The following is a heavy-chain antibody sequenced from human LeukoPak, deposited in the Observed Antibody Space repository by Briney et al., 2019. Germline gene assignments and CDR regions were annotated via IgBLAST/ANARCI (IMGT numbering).Heavy chain of an antibody. CDR1: GFTFSSYE. D-gene: IGHD6-13*01. CDR2: ISSSGSTI. V-gene: IGHV3-48*03. Sequence: GGSLRLSCAASGFTFSSYEMNWVRQAPGKGLEWVSYISSSGSTIYYADSVKGRFTISRDNAKNSLYLQMNSLRAEDTALYYCARAPLGYYYYMDVWGKGTTVTVSS. CDR3: ARAPLGYYYYMDV. J-gene: IGHJ6*03.